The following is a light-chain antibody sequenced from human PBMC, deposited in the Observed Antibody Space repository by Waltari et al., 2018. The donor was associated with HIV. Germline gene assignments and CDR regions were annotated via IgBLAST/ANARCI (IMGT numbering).Light chain of an antibody. CDR1: NIASKS. CDR2: DDS. Sequence: SYVLTQPPSVSVAPGKPARITCGGNNIASKSVHWYQHKPGQAPVLVISDDSDRPSGIPERFSGSNSGNTATLTISRVEAGDEADYYCQVWDSSGDHPLFGGGTKLTVL. J-gene: IGLJ2*01. V-gene: IGLV3-21*04. CDR3: QVWDSSGDHPL.